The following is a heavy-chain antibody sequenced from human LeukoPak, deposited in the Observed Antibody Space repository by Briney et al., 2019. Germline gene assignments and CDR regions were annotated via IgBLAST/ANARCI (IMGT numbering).Heavy chain of an antibody. CDR1: GGSISSGDYY. V-gene: IGHV4-30-4*08. Sequence: SETLSLTCTVSGGSISSGDYYWSWLRQPPGKGLEWIGYIYYSGSTYYNPSLKSRVTISVDTSKNQFSLKLSSVTAADTAVYYCARGIAALAGYFDLWGRGTLVTVSS. J-gene: IGHJ2*01. CDR3: ARGIAALAGYFDL. D-gene: IGHD6-6*01. CDR2: IYYSGST.